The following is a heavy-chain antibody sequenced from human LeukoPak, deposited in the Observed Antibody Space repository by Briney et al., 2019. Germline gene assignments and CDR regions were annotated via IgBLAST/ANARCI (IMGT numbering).Heavy chain of an antibody. V-gene: IGHV3-33*01. J-gene: IGHJ3*02. Sequence: PGGSLRLSCAASGFTFSSYGMHWVRQAPGKGREWVAVIWYDGSNKYYADSVKGRFTISRDNSKNTLYLQMNSLRAEDTAVYYCARDQDSYGFDDAFDIWGQGTMVTVSS. CDR2: IWYDGSNK. CDR1: GFTFSSYG. CDR3: ARDQDSYGFDDAFDI. D-gene: IGHD5-18*01.